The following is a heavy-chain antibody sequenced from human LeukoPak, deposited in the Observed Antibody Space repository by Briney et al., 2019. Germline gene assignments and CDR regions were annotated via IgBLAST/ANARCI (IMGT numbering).Heavy chain of an antibody. CDR2: INPNSGGT. CDR3: ARDWFYDFWGHAFDI. J-gene: IGHJ3*02. CDR1: GYTFTGYY. Sequence: ASVKVSCKASGYTFTGYYMHWVRQAPGQGLEWMGWINPNSGGTNYAQKFQGRVTMTRDTSISTAYMELSRLRSDDTAVYYCARDWFYDFWGHAFDIWGQGTMVTVSS. D-gene: IGHD3-3*01. V-gene: IGHV1-2*02.